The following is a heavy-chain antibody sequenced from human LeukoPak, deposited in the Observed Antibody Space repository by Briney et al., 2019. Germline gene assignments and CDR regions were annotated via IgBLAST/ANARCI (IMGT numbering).Heavy chain of an antibody. CDR1: GFIFDDYG. CDR3: ARGATDVTRWFDP. D-gene: IGHD1-1*01. J-gene: IGHJ5*02. V-gene: IGHV3-20*04. CDR2: IKWNGGVT. Sequence: GGSLRLSCVASGFIFDDYGMTWVRQAPGKGLEWVSSIKWNGGVTAFRDSVKGRFTISRDNAKNSLYLQMNGLRAEDTAVYYCARGATDVTRWFDPWGQGTRVTVSS.